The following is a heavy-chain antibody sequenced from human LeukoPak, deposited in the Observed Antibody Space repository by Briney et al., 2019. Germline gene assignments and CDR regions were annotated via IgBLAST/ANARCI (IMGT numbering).Heavy chain of an antibody. J-gene: IGHJ3*02. V-gene: IGHV4-34*01. CDR3: ARAPNSSSWFVRDAFDI. D-gene: IGHD6-13*01. Sequence: PSETLSLTCAVYGGPFSGYYWSWIRQPRGKGLEWIGEINHSGSTNYNPSLKSRVTISVDTSKNQFSLKLSSVTAADTAVYYCARAPNSSSWFVRDAFDIWGQGTMVTVSS. CDR1: GGPFSGYY. CDR2: INHSGST.